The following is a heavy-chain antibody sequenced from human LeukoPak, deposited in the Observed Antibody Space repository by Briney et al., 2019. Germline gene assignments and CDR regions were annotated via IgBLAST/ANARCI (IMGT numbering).Heavy chain of an antibody. CDR3: ARGLLVVVPAADFDY. CDR2: TSAYNGNT. CDR1: GYTFTSYG. Sequence: ASVKVSCKASGYTFTSYGISWVRQAPGQGLEWMGWTSAYNGNTNYAQKLQGRVTMTTDTSTSTAYMELRSLRSDDTAVYYCARGLLVVVPAADFDYWGQGTLVTVSS. J-gene: IGHJ4*02. D-gene: IGHD2-2*01. V-gene: IGHV1-18*01.